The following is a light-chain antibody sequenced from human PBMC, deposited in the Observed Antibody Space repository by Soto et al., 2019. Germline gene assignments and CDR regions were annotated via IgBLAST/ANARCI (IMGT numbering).Light chain of an antibody. Sequence: DIVMTQSPLSLPVTPGEPASISCRSSQSLLHSNGYTYLDWYLQKPGQSPQLLIYLVSYRASGVPDRFSGSGTGTDFTLKISRGEAEDVGVYYCMQALQTPWTFGQGTKVEIK. J-gene: IGKJ1*01. CDR3: MQALQTPWT. CDR1: QSLLHSNGYTY. CDR2: LVS. V-gene: IGKV2-28*01.